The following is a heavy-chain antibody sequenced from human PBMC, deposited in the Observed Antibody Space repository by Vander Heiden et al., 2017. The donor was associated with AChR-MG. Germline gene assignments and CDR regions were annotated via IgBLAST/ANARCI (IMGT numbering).Heavy chain of an antibody. D-gene: IGHD6-6*01. CDR2: INPNSGGT. CDR3: ARAERSSIAAHFDY. CDR1: GYNFPGYY. V-gene: IGHV1-2*04. Sequence: QVQLVQSGAEVKKPGASVKVSCKASGYNFPGYYMHWVRQAPGQGLEWMGWINPNSGGTNYAQKFQGWVNMTRDTSISTAYMELSRLRSDDTAVYYCARAERSSIAAHFDYWGQGTLVTVSS. J-gene: IGHJ4*02.